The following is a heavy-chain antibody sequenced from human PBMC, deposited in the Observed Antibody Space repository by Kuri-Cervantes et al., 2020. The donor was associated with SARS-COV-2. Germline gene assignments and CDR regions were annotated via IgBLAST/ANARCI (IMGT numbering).Heavy chain of an antibody. Sequence: LSLTCAASGFTFSSYSMNWVRQAPGKGLEWVSSISSSSSYIYYADSVKGRFTISRDNAKNSLYLQMNSLRAEDTAVYYCARAGRWELLLGRLAYFDYWGQGTLVTVSS. J-gene: IGHJ4*02. CDR1: GFTFSSYS. D-gene: IGHD1-26*01. CDR3: ARAGRWELLLGRLAYFDY. V-gene: IGHV3-21*01. CDR2: ISSSSSYI.